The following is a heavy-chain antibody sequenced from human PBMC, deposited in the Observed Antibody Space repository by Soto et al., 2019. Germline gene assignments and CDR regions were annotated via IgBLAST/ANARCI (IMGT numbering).Heavy chain of an antibody. CDR2: ISAYNGNT. CDR3: ARDGGNCSSTSCYFYYYYYGMDV. V-gene: IGHV1-18*01. Sequence: ASVKVSCKASGYTFTSYGISWVRQAPGQGLEWMGWISAYNGNTNYAQKLQGRVTMTTDTSTRTAYMELRSLRSDDTAVYYCARDGGNCSSTSCYFYYYYYGMDVWGQGTTVTVSS. D-gene: IGHD2-2*01. CDR1: GYTFTSYG. J-gene: IGHJ6*02.